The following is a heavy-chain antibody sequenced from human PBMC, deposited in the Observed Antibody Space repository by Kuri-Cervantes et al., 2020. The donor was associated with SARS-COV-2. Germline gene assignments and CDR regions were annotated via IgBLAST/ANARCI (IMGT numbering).Heavy chain of an antibody. CDR3: ARAGITGTTFYFDY. J-gene: IGHJ4*02. V-gene: IGHV3-33*08. CDR1: GFTFTMYG. D-gene: IGHD1-7*01. Sequence: GGSLRLSCAASGFTFTMYGIHWVRQAPGKGLEWVAVISYDGSNIHYGDSVKGRFTISRDNAKNTLYLQMNSLRAEDTAVYYCARAGITGTTFYFDYWGQGTLVNVSS. CDR2: ISYDGSNI.